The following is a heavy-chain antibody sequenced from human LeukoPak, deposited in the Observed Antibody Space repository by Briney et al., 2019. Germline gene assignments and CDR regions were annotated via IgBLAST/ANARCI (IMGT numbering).Heavy chain of an antibody. V-gene: IGHV3-49*04. CDR1: GFTFGDYA. CDR2: IRSKAYGGTT. CDR3: TTPADYSNYPGSYFDY. Sequence: PGGSLRLSCTASGFTFGDYAMSWVRQAPGKGLEWVGFIRSKAYGGTTEYAASVKGRFTISRDDSKSIAYLQMNSLKTEDTAVYYCTTPADYSNYPGSYFDYWGQGTLVTVYS. D-gene: IGHD4-11*01. J-gene: IGHJ4*02.